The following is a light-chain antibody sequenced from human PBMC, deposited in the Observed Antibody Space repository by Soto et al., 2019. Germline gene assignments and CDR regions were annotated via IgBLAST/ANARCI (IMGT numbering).Light chain of an antibody. Sequence: EVVMTQSPLSLPVTPGQPASISCRSGQSLVYSDGNTYLTWFHQRPGQSPRRLIHKVSNRDSGVPDRFSGSGSGTDFTLKISRVEAEDVGIYYCMQGSHWPYTFGQGTKLEIK. CDR1: QSLVYSDGNTY. V-gene: IGKV2-30*01. J-gene: IGKJ2*01. CDR3: MQGSHWPYT. CDR2: KVS.